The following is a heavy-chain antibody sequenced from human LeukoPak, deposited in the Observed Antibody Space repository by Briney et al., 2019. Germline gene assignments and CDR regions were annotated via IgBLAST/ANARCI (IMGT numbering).Heavy chain of an antibody. D-gene: IGHD5-24*01. Sequence: ASVKVSCKTSGYTFTSYGISWVRQAPGQGLERMGWISAFTGNTDYAQKLQGRVTMTTDTTTSTAYMELRSLRSDDTAVYYCARRRDDYRQIDYWGQGTLVTVSS. CDR1: GYTFTSYG. CDR3: ARRRDDYRQIDY. J-gene: IGHJ4*02. CDR2: ISAFTGNT. V-gene: IGHV1-18*01.